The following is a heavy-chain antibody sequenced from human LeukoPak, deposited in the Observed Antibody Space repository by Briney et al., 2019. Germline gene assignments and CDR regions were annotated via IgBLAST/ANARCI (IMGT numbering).Heavy chain of an antibody. CDR3: ARDAGTLVVVPAATFDY. CDR2: ISYDGSNK. CDR1: GFTFSSYA. J-gene: IGHJ4*02. Sequence: GGSLRLSCAASGFTFSSYAMSWVRQAPGKGLEWVAVISYDGSNKYYADSVKGRFTISRDNSKNTLYLQMNSLRAEDTAVYYCARDAGTLVVVPAATFDYWGQGTLVTVSS. V-gene: IGHV3-30-3*01. D-gene: IGHD2-2*01.